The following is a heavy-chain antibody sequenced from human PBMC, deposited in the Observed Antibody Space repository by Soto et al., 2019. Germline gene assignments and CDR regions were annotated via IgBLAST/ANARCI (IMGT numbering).Heavy chain of an antibody. V-gene: IGHV3-21*01. CDR3: ASKQLGRNSY. Sequence: GSLRLSCAASGFTFSSYSMNWVRQAPGKGLEWVSSISSSSSYIYYADSVKGRFTISRDNAKNSLYLQVNSLRAEDTAVYYCASKQLGRNSYWGQGTLVTVSS. CDR1: GFTFSSYS. D-gene: IGHD6-13*01. J-gene: IGHJ4*02. CDR2: ISSSSSYI.